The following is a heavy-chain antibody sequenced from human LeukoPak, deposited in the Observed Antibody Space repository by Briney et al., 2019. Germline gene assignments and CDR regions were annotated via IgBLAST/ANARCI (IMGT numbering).Heavy chain of an antibody. J-gene: IGHJ4*02. D-gene: IGHD4-23*01. CDR3: ARDIDYGGNPEAWDY. Sequence: GGSLRLSCAASGFTFSSYWMSWVRQAPGKGLEWVANIKQDGSEKYYVDSVKGRFTISRDNAKNSLCLQMNSLRAEDTAVYYCARDIDYGGNPEAWDYWGQGTLVTVSS. CDR1: GFTFSSYW. CDR2: IKQDGSEK. V-gene: IGHV3-7*01.